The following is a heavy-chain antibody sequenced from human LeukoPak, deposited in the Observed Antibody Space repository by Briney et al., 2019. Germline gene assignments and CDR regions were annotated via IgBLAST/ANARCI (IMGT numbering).Heavy chain of an antibody. CDR3: ARVGSGSCSAAFDI. Sequence: SETLSLTCTVSGGSISSYYWSWIRQPPGKGLEWIGYIYYSGSTNYNPSLKSRVTISVDTSKNQFSLKLSSVTAADTAVYYCARVGSGSCSAAFDIWGQGTMVTVSS. V-gene: IGHV4-59*01. CDR1: GGSISSYY. J-gene: IGHJ3*02. CDR2: IYYSGST. D-gene: IGHD1-26*01.